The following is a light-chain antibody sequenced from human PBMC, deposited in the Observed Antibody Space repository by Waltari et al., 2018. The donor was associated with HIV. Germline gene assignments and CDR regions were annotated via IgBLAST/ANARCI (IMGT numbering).Light chain of an antibody. CDR3: QSYDSSLSGWV. Sequence: QSVLTQPPSVSGAPGQRVTLSCTGSSSNIGAGYDVHWYQQLPGTAPKPLIYGNNNRPSGVPDRFSGSKSATSASLAITGLQAEDEADYYCQSYDSSLSGWVFGGGTKLTVL. V-gene: IGLV1-40*01. CDR1: SSNIGAGYD. CDR2: GNN. J-gene: IGLJ3*02.